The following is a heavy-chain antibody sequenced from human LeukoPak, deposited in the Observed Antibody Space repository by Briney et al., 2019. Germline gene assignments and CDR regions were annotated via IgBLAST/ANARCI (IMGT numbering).Heavy chain of an antibody. CDR1: GYTFTSYY. J-gene: IGHJ4*02. V-gene: IGHV1-46*01. CDR2: INPSGGST. CDR3: ARGCRDGYNWACSGWANFDY. D-gene: IGHD5-24*01. Sequence: ASVKVSCKASGYTFTSYYMHWVRQAPGQGLEWMGIINPSGGSTSYAQKFQGRVTMTRDTSTSTVYMELNSLRSEDTAVYYCARGCRDGYNWACSGWANFDYWGQGTLVTVSS.